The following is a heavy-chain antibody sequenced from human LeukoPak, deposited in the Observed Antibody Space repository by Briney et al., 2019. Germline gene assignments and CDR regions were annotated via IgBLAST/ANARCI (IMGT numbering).Heavy chain of an antibody. J-gene: IGHJ4*02. CDR3: ARGTGSYFTPYYFDY. V-gene: IGHV4-59*01. CDR1: GGSISTYY. Sequence: SETLSLTCTVSGGSISTYYWNRIRQPPGKGLEWIGYIYFSGSINYNRSLKSRVTISVDTSKNQFSLRLNSVTAADTAVYYCARGTGSYFTPYYFDYWGQGTLVTVSS. CDR2: IYFSGSI. D-gene: IGHD1-26*01.